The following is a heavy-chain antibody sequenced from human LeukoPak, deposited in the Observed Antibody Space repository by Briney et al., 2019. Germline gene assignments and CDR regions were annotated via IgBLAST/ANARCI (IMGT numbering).Heavy chain of an antibody. CDR3: AKASSTSSLDYYYYYMDV. CDR1: GFTFSSYA. D-gene: IGHD2-2*01. J-gene: IGHJ6*03. Sequence: GGSLRLSCAASGFTFSSYAMTWVRQAPGKGLEWVSIIGGSGDSIYYADSVKGRFTISRDNSQNTLYLQMDSLSAEDTAVYYCAKASSTSSLDYYYYYMDVWGKGTTVTVSS. V-gene: IGHV3-23*01. CDR2: IGGSGDSI.